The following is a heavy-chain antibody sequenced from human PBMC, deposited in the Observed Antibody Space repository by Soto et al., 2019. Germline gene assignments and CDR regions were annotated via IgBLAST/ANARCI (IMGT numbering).Heavy chain of an antibody. D-gene: IGHD3-10*01. Sequence: GGSLRLSCAASGFTFSSYSMNWVRQAPGKGLEWVSYISSSSSTIYYADSVKGRFTISRDNAKNSLYLQMNSLRDEDTAVYYCARGRGEGSGSYYRRGYDYWGQGTLVTVSS. CDR3: ARGRGEGSGSYYRRGYDY. CDR1: GFTFSSYS. J-gene: IGHJ4*02. V-gene: IGHV3-48*02. CDR2: ISSSSSTI.